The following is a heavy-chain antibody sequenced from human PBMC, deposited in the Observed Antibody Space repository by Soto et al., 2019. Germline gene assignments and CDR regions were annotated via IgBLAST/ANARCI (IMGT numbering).Heavy chain of an antibody. Sequence: RADLRLAGAGAGLAFSSRAMSWVRQAPGKGLEWVSAISGSGGSTYYADSVKGRFTISRDNSKNTLYLQMNSLRAEDTAVYYCAKLKNWGQGTLVTVSS. CDR1: GLAFSSRA. CDR2: ISGSGGST. CDR3: AKLKN. J-gene: IGHJ4*02. V-gene: IGHV3-23*01.